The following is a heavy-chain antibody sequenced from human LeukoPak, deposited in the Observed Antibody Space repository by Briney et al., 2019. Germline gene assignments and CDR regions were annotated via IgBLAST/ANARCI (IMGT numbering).Heavy chain of an antibody. J-gene: IGHJ4*02. Sequence: PGGSLRLSCAASGFTFSSYGMHWVRQAPGKGLEWVAVISYDGSNKYYADSVKGRFTISRDNSKNTLYLQMNSLRAEDTAVYYCARGAGWNYFGYWGQGTLVTVSS. V-gene: IGHV3-30*03. D-gene: IGHD6-19*01. CDR3: ARGAGWNYFGY. CDR1: GFTFSSYG. CDR2: ISYDGSNK.